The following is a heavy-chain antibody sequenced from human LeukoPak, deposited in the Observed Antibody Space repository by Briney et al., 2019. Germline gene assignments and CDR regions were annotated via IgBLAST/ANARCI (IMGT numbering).Heavy chain of an antibody. CDR2: IKQDGSEK. Sequence: GGSLRLFCAASGFTFSSYWMSWVRQAPGKGLEWVANIKQDGSEKYYVDSVKGRFIISRDSFQNTWHLQLNSLRAEDSAVYYCAGASSNGVVIDATSFDLWGQGTLVIVSS. CDR3: AGASSNGVVIDATSFDL. J-gene: IGHJ4*02. V-gene: IGHV3-7*01. D-gene: IGHD2-15*01. CDR1: GFTFSSYW.